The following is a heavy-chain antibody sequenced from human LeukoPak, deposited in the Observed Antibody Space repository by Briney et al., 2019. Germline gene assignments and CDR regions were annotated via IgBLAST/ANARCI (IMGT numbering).Heavy chain of an antibody. Sequence: ASVKLSCKAYGGTFSSYSISWVRQAPGQGLEWMGRIIPILGIANYAQKFQGRVTITADKSTSTAYVELSSLRSEDTAVYYCATRNWFDTWGQGTLVTVSS. D-gene: IGHD2-15*01. J-gene: IGHJ5*02. V-gene: IGHV1-69*02. CDR2: IIPILGIA. CDR3: ATRNWFDT. CDR1: GGTFSSYS.